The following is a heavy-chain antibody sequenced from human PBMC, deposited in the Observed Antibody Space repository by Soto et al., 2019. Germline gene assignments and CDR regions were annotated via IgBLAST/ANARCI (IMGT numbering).Heavy chain of an antibody. J-gene: IGHJ6*02. V-gene: IGHV3-30-3*01. CDR3: ARVYCISTSCYSYYGMDV. CDR1: EFTCRSYA. Sequence: GGSHRLSCAAAEFTCRSYAMHWVRQEPGKGLEWVAVISYDGSNKYYADSVKGRFTISRDNSKNTLYLQMNSLRAEDTAVYYCARVYCISTSCYSYYGMDVWGQGTTVTVSS. CDR2: ISYDGSNK. D-gene: IGHD2-2*02.